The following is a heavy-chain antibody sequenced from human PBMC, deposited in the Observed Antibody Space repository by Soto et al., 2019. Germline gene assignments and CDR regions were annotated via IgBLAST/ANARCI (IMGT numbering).Heavy chain of an antibody. D-gene: IGHD4-17*01. J-gene: IGHJ4*02. CDR2: IYYSGST. Sequence: SETLSLTCTVSGGSISSYYWSWIRQPPGKGLEWIGYIYYSGSTNYNPSLKSRVTISVDTSKNQFSLKLSSVTAVDTAVYYCARMTTVVRAFDYWGQGTLVTVSS. CDR3: ARMTTVVRAFDY. V-gene: IGHV4-59*01. CDR1: GGSISSYY.